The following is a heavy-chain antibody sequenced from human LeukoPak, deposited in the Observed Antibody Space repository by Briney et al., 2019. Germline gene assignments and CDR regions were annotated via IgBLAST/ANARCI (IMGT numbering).Heavy chain of an antibody. CDR2: ISGSGDTT. J-gene: IGHJ4*02. D-gene: IGHD2-2*02. CDR3: AKIPQVATVTVPYIDH. V-gene: IGHV3-23*01. CDR1: GFTFSSYA. Sequence: AGGSLRLSCAASGFTFSSYAMSWVRQAPGKGLEWVSIISGSGDTTHYTDSVKGRFTVSRDNSKSTLYLQMNSLRAEDTAVYYCAKIPQVATVTVPYIDHWGQGTLVTVSS.